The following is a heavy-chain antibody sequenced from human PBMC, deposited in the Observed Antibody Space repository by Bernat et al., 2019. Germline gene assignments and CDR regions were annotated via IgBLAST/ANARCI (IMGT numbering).Heavy chain of an antibody. CDR2: LSWDCDD. V-gene: IGHV2-5*02. CDR3: AHISPTYVPGVIIRGPFDL. CDR1: GFSLTTRGVG. Sequence: QITLKESGPTLVRPTQTLTLTCTFSGFSLTTRGVGVGWIRQPPGQALEWLALLSWDCDDLYNPSLRNRLAITKDTSENQVFLTVTNVDPVDTATYYCAHISPTYVPGVIIRGPFDLWGQGTLVTVSS. J-gene: IGHJ5*02. D-gene: IGHD3-10*01.